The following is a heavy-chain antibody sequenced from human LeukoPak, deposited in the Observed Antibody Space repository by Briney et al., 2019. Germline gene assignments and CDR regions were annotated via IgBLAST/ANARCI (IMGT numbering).Heavy chain of an antibody. CDR3: AKLSALWFGELLFDY. Sequence: GGSLRLSCAASGFPFSSYAMSWVRQAPGKGLEWVSAISGSGGSTYYADSVKGRFTISRDNSKNTLYLQMNSLRAEDTAVYYCAKLSALWFGELLFDYWGQGTLVTVSS. CDR1: GFPFSSYA. V-gene: IGHV3-23*01. CDR2: ISGSGGST. D-gene: IGHD3-10*01. J-gene: IGHJ4*02.